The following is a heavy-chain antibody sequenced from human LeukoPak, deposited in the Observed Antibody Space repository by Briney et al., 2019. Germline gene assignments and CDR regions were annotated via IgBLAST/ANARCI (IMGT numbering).Heavy chain of an antibody. V-gene: IGHV3-30*03. CDR3: NSMDV. CDR1: GFTFSSYG. J-gene: IGHJ6*02. CDR2: ISYDGSNK. Sequence: GRSLRLSCAASGFTFSSYGMHWVRQAPGKGLEWVAVISYDGSNKYYADSVKGRFTISRDNSKNTLYLQMNSLRAEDTAVYYCNSMDVWGQGTTVTVSS.